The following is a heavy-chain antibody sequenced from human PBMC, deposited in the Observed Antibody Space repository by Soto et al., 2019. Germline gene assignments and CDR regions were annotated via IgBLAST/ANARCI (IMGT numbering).Heavy chain of an antibody. Sequence: KSSETLSLTCTVSGASVSSNNHYWTWIRQAPGKGLEWIGDIFYNGDTNYNPSLKSRVTISVDTSRSQISLKVSSLTAADSAVYYCARGATVTQYDYWGQGTLVTVSS. D-gene: IGHD4-17*01. CDR2: IFYNGDT. CDR3: ARGATVTQYDY. J-gene: IGHJ4*02. CDR1: GASVSSNNHY. V-gene: IGHV4-61*01.